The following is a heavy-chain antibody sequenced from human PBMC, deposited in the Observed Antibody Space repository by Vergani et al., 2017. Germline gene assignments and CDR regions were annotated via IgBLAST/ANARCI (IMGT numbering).Heavy chain of an antibody. J-gene: IGHJ6*03. D-gene: IGHD6-13*01. CDR1: GFTFSSCG. CDR2: IRYDGSNK. Sequence: QVQLVESGGGVVQPGGSLRLSCAASGFTFSSCGMHWVRQAPGKGLEWVAFIRYDGSNKYYADSVQGRFTISRDNTKNILYLQMSSLRVEDTALYYCTRDVADTHSSIWPLNYHYFMDVWGEGTTVTVSS. CDR3: TRDVADTHSSIWPLNYHYFMDV. V-gene: IGHV3-30*02.